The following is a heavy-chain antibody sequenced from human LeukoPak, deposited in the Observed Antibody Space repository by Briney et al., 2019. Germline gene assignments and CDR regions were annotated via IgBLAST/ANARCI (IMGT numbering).Heavy chain of an antibody. Sequence: SETLSLTCTVSGGSISSYYWSWIRQPPGKGLEWIGNIYYTGSTNYNPSLKSRVTISVDTSKNQFSLKLSSVTAADTAVYYCARKSYGMDVWGKGTTVTVSS. CDR1: GGSISSYY. CDR2: IYYTGST. J-gene: IGHJ6*04. V-gene: IGHV4-59*12. CDR3: ARKSYGMDV.